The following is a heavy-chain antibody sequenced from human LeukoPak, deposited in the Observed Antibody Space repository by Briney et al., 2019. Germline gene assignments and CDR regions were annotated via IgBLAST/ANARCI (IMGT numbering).Heavy chain of an antibody. J-gene: IGHJ6*02. D-gene: IGHD4-17*01. CDR1: GFTFSSYW. CDR2: IKQDGSEK. V-gene: IGHV3-7*01. CDR3: ARPSDDYGDYYGMDV. Sequence: GGSLRLSCAASGFTFSSYWMSWVRQAPGKGLEWVANIKQDGSEKYYVDSVKGRFTISRGNAKNSLYLQMNSLRAEDTAVYYCARPSDDYGDYYGMDVWGQGTTVTVSS.